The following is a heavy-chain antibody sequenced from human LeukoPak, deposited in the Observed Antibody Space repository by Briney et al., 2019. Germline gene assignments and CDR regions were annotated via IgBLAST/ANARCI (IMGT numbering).Heavy chain of an antibody. CDR2: ISSSSSYI. Sequence: GGSLRLSCAASGFTFSSYSMNWVRQAPGEGLEWVSSISSSSSYIYYADSVKGRFTISRDNAKNSLYLQMNSQRAEDTAVYYCARTRYSSSWYADFDYWGQGTLVTVSS. D-gene: IGHD6-13*01. V-gene: IGHV3-21*01. CDR1: GFTFSSYS. CDR3: ARTRYSSSWYADFDY. J-gene: IGHJ4*02.